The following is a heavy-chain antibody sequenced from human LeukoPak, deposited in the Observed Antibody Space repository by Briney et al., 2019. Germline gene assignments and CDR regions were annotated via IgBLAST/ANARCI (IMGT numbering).Heavy chain of an antibody. V-gene: IGHV4-59*01. CDR3: ARNLIPEQLVLNF. CDR1: GGSISNYY. Sequence: PSETLSLTCTVSGGSISNYYWDWIRQPPGKGLEWIGYIYYTGSTNYNPSLKSRVTMSVDTSKNQFSLNLRSVTPEDTAVYYCARNLIPEQLVLNFWGQGTLVTVSS. D-gene: IGHD6-13*01. CDR2: IYYTGST. J-gene: IGHJ4*02.